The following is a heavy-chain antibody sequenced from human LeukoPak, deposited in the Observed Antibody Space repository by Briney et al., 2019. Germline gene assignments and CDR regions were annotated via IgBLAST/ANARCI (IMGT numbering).Heavy chain of an antibody. CDR1: GGSSSSGDYY. D-gene: IGHD3-22*01. CDR3: ARERRYYYDSSGPNFDY. Sequence: SETLSLTCTVSGGSSSSGDYYWSWIRQPPGKGLEWIRYVYYSGSTYYNPSLKSRVTISVDTSKNQFSLKLSSVTAADTAVYYCARERRYYYDSSGPNFDYWGQGTLVTVSS. V-gene: IGHV4-30-4*01. CDR2: VYYSGST. J-gene: IGHJ4*02.